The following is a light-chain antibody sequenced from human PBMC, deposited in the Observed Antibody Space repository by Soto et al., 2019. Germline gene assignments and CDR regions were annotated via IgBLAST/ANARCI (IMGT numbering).Light chain of an antibody. Sequence: DIQMTQSPSSLSASVGDRVTITCRASQDISNYLNWYQQRPGNAPKLLIYDASNLERGVPSRFSGTRSGTHFTFAITSLQPEDVATDYCQQSDSLPITFGQGTRLEI. CDR3: QQSDSLPIT. CDR1: QDISNY. CDR2: DAS. V-gene: IGKV1-33*01. J-gene: IGKJ5*01.